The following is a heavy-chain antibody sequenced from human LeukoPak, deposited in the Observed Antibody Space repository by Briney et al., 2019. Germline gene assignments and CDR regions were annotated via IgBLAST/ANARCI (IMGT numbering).Heavy chain of an antibody. CDR3: ARDRRAFGVVILKYYYMDV. CDR1: GGTFSSYA. V-gene: IGHV3-30-3*01. CDR2: ISYDGSNK. J-gene: IGHJ6*03. Sequence: SCKASGGTFSSYAMHWVRQAPGKGLEWVAVISYDGSNKYYADSVKGRFTISRDNSKNTLYLQMNSLRAEDTAVYYCARDRRAFGVVILKYYYMDVWGKGTTVTVSS. D-gene: IGHD3-3*01.